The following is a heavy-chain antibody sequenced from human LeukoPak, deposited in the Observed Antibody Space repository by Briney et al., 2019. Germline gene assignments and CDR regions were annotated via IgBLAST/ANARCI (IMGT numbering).Heavy chain of an antibody. Sequence: GGSLRLSCAASGLIVSNNYMNWVRQAPGKGLEWVSALYIGGNTYYADSVRGRFTISRDNSKNTLYLQMNCLRAEDTAIYYCTTTAGYNYGQYWGQGTLVTVSS. V-gene: IGHV3-53*01. J-gene: IGHJ4*02. CDR3: TTTAGYNYGQY. D-gene: IGHD5-18*01. CDR1: GLIVSNNY. CDR2: LYIGGNT.